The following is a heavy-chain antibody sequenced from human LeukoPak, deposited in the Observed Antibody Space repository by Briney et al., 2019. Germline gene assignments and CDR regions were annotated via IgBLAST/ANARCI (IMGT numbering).Heavy chain of an antibody. CDR1: GFTFSSYW. CDR3: ARVFNGGYYDILTGYNDAFDI. CDR2: INSDGSST. J-gene: IGHJ3*02. D-gene: IGHD3-9*01. Sequence: GGSLRLSCAASGFTFSSYWMHWVRQAPGKGLVWVSRINSDGSSTSYADSVKGRFTISRDNAKNTLYLQMNSLRAEDTAVYYCARVFNGGYYDILTGYNDAFDIWGQGTMVTVSS. V-gene: IGHV3-74*01.